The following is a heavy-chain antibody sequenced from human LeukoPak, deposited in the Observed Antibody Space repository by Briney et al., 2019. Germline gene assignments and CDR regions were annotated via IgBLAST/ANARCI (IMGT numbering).Heavy chain of an antibody. CDR1: GFTFSSYE. D-gene: IGHD2-2*01. V-gene: IGHV3-48*03. CDR3: AAKGVGGYYYYYGMDV. Sequence: GGSLRLSCAASGFTFSSYEMNWVRQAPGKGLEWVSYISSSGSTIYYADSVEGRFTISRDNAKNSLYLQMNSLRAEDTAVCYCAAKGVGGYYYYYGMDVWGQGTTVTVSS. CDR2: ISSSGSTI. J-gene: IGHJ6*02.